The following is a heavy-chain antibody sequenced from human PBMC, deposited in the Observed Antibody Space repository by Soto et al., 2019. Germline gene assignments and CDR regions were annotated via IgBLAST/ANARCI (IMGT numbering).Heavy chain of an antibody. Sequence: EVQLLESGGGFVQPGGSLRLSCAASGFTFSSYAMSWVRQAPGKGLEWVSAISGSGVNTYYADSVKGRFTISRDNSQNTFYLQMNSLRAEDTAVYYCAKAPLGYCSGGSCYGWENWFDPWGQGTLVTVSS. V-gene: IGHV3-23*01. CDR1: GFTFSSYA. CDR3: AKAPLGYCSGGSCYGWENWFDP. D-gene: IGHD2-15*01. CDR2: ISGSGVNT. J-gene: IGHJ5*02.